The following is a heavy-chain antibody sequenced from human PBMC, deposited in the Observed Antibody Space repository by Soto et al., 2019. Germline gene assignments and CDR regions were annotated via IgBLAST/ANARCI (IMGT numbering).Heavy chain of an antibody. V-gene: IGHV3-23*01. CDR1: GFTFSSYA. CDR2: ISSSGRST. Sequence: GSLRLSCAASGFTFSSYAMSWVRQAPGKGLEWVSTISSSGRSTYYADSVKGRFTISRDNSKNTLYLQMNSLRAEDTAVYYCAKGLYGNFDYWGQGTLVTVSS. CDR3: AKGLYGNFDY. J-gene: IGHJ4*02. D-gene: IGHD3-10*01.